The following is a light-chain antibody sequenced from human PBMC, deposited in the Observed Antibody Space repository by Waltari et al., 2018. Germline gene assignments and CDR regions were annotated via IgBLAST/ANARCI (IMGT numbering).Light chain of an antibody. V-gene: IGLV2-8*01. Sequence: QSALTQPPSASGSPAQSVAISCTGTSIDVGGYNYVSWYQQHSGKAPNLVIYEVTKRPSGVPDRFSGSKSGNTASLTVSGLQAEDEADYYCSSYAGSNNLLFGGGTKLTVL. J-gene: IGLJ2*01. CDR2: EVT. CDR3: SSYAGSNNLL. CDR1: SIDVGGYNY.